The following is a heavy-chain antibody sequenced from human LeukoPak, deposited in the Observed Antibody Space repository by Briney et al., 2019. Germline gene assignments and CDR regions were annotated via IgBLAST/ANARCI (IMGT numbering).Heavy chain of an antibody. CDR3: AKGGGYYYDSSGSY. CDR1: GFTFSSYG. D-gene: IGHD3-22*01. CDR2: IRYDGSNK. J-gene: IGHJ4*02. V-gene: IGHV3-30*02. Sequence: PGGSLRLSCAASGFTFSSYGMHWVRQAPGKGLEWVAFIRYDGSNKYYADSVKGRFTTSRDNSKNTLYLQMNSLRAEDTAVYYCAKGGGYYYDSSGSYWGQGTLVTVSS.